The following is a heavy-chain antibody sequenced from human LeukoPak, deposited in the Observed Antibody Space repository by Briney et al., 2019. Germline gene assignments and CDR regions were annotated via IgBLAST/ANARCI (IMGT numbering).Heavy chain of an antibody. D-gene: IGHD6-13*01. CDR1: GFTFSSYG. V-gene: IGHV3-30*02. CDR3: ARNHKIAARAENYYYMDV. Sequence: GGSLRLSCAASGFTFSSYGMHWVRQAPGKGLEWVAFIRYDGSNKYYADSVKGRFTISRDNSKNTLYLQMNSLRAEDTAVYYCARNHKIAARAENYYYMDVWGKGTTVTVSS. CDR2: IRYDGSNK. J-gene: IGHJ6*03.